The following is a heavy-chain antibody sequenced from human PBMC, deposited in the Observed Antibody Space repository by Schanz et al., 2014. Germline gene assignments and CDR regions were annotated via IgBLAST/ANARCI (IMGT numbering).Heavy chain of an antibody. CDR3: AKDPSHGDYDYYFDY. V-gene: IGHV3-30*18. CDR2: MSYDGSIK. J-gene: IGHJ4*02. D-gene: IGHD3-22*01. CDR1: GFTFSTYA. Sequence: VQLLDSGGGLVQPGGSLRLSCAASGFTFSTYAMSWVRQAPGKGLEWVAAMSYDGSIKYYGDSVKGRFTISRDNSKNTLYLQMNSLRAEDTAVYYCAKDPSHGDYDYYFDYWGQGTLVTVSS.